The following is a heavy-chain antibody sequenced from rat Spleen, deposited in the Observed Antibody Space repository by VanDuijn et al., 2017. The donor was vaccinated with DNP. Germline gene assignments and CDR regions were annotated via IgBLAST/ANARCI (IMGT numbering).Heavy chain of an antibody. CDR3: ARSYYGYKAYFDY. CDR2: IWTGGST. D-gene: IGHD1-9*01. CDR1: GFSLTSFP. Sequence: QVQLKESGPGLVQPSQTLSLTCTVSGFSLTSFPVHWVRQSSGKGLAWMGVIWTGGSTEYNSALKSRLSISRETSKSQVFLKMNSLQTEDTATYYCARSYYGYKAYFDYWGQGVVVTVSS. J-gene: IGHJ2*01. V-gene: IGHV2-30*01.